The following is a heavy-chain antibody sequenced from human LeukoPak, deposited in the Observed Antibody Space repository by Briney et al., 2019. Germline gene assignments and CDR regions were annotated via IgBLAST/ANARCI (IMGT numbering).Heavy chain of an antibody. CDR1: GFTFSNYW. D-gene: IGHD6-19*01. Sequence: GGSLRLSCAASGFTFSNYWMSWVRQAPGKGLEWVANIKQDGSETYYVDSVKGRFTISRDNAKNSLFLQMNSLTAEDTAVYYCAKDITEYSSGWYDYWGQGTLVTVSS. V-gene: IGHV3-7*01. J-gene: IGHJ4*02. CDR2: IKQDGSET. CDR3: AKDITEYSSGWYDY.